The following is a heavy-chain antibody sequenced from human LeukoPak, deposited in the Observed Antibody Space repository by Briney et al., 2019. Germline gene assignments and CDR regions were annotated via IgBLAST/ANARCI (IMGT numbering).Heavy chain of an antibody. V-gene: IGHV3-23*01. CDR2: ISGSGGST. Sequence: PGGSLRLSCAASGFTFSSYAMSWVRQAPGKGLEWVSAISGSGGSTYYADSVKGRFTISRDNSKNTLYLQMNSLRAEDTAVYYCAKGVEDSNYEDYYYYMDVWGKGTTVTVSS. J-gene: IGHJ6*03. CDR3: AKGVEDSNYEDYYYYMDV. D-gene: IGHD4-11*01. CDR1: GFTFSSYA.